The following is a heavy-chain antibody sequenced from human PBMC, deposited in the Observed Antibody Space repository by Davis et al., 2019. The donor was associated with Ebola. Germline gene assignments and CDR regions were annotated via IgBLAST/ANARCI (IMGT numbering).Heavy chain of an antibody. CDR3: ARGWFRAGMDV. J-gene: IGHJ6*04. D-gene: IGHD3-10*01. CDR1: GDSVSSGG. Sequence: PSETLSLTCAISGDSVSSGGWNWIRQSPSRGLEWLGRTYYNSKWYNDYAVSVKSRMTINPDTAKNQFSLQLNSVIPEDTALYYCARGWFRAGMDVWGEGTTVTVSS. CDR2: TYYNSKWYN. V-gene: IGHV6-1*01.